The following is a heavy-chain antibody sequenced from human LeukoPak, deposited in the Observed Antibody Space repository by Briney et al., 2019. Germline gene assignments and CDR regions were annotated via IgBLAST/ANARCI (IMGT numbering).Heavy chain of an antibody. Sequence: ASVKVSCKASVYTFSGYYMNWVRQAPGQGLEWMGWINPNSGGTKYAQKFQGRVTMTSDTSISTAYMELSSLISDDTAVYYCARKSAARKTSEFDYWGQGTLVTVSS. D-gene: IGHD6-6*01. V-gene: IGHV1-2*02. CDR2: INPNSGGT. CDR1: VYTFSGYY. CDR3: ARKSAARKTSEFDY. J-gene: IGHJ4*02.